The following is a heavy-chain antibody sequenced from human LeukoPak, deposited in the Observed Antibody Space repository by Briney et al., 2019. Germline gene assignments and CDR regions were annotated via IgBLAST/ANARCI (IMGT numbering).Heavy chain of an antibody. D-gene: IGHD3-22*01. Sequence: GGSLRLSCAASGFTFDDYAMHWVRQAPGKGLEWVSLISGDGGSTYYADSVKGRFTISRDNSKNSLYLQMNSLRTEDTALYYCAKVQGGANYYDSSGYPYYFDYWGQGTLATVSS. CDR3: AKVQGGANYYDSSGYPYYFDY. CDR2: ISGDGGST. J-gene: IGHJ4*02. CDR1: GFTFDDYA. V-gene: IGHV3-43*02.